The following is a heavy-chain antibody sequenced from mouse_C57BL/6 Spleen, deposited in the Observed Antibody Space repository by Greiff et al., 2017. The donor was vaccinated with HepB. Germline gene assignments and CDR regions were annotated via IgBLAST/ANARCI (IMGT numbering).Heavy chain of an antibody. Sequence: VQLQESGGGLVKPGGSLKLSCAASGFTFSDYGMHWVRQAPEKGLEWVAYISSGSSTIYYADTVKGRFTISRDNAKNTLFLQMTSLRSEDTAMYYCARPYYYGSSYGFAYWGQGTLVTVSA. CDR2: ISSGSSTI. J-gene: IGHJ3*01. CDR1: GFTFSDYG. D-gene: IGHD1-1*01. V-gene: IGHV5-17*01. CDR3: ARPYYYGSSYGFAY.